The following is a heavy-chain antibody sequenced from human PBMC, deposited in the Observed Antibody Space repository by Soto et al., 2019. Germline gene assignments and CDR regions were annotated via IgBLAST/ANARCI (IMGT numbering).Heavy chain of an antibody. CDR3: ARFSYFTFGGVIVSYFDY. J-gene: IGHJ4*02. V-gene: IGHV4-61*01. CDR1: GGSVSSGSYY. Sequence: QVQLQESGPGLVKPSETLSLTCTVSGGSVSSGSYYWSWIRQPPGKGLEWIGYIYYSGSTNYNPSLKSRVTISVDTSKNQFSLKLSSVTAADTAVYYCARFSYFTFGGVIVSYFDYWGQGTLVTVSS. D-gene: IGHD3-16*02. CDR2: IYYSGST.